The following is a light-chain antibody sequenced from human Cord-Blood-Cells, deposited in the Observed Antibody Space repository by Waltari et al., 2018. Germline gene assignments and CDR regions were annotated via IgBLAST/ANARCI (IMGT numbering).Light chain of an antibody. CDR1: SLRSYY. J-gene: IGLJ2*01. Sequence: SSELTQAPAVSVALGQTVRITCQGDSLRSYYASWYPQKPGQAPVLVIYGKNNRPSGIPDRFSGSSSGNTASLTITGGQAEDEADYYGNSRDSSGNHVVFGGGTKLTVL. V-gene: IGLV3-19*01. CDR2: GKN. CDR3: NSRDSSGNHVV.